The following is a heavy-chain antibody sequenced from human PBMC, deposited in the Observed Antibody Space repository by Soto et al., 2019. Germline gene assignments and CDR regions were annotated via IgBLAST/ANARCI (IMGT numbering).Heavy chain of an antibody. D-gene: IGHD5-12*01. J-gene: IGHJ4*02. Sequence: TGGSLRLSCAASGFTVSSNYMSWVRQAPGKGLEWVSVIYSGGSTYYADSVKGRFTISRDNSKNTLYLQMNSLRAEDTAVYYCARDDRYSGYGIKYWGQGTLVTVS. CDR3: ARDDRYSGYGIKY. CDR2: IYSGGST. CDR1: GFTVSSNY. V-gene: IGHV3-53*01.